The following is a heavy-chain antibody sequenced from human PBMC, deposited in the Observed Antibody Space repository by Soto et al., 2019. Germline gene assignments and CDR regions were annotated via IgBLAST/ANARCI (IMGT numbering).Heavy chain of an antibody. Sequence: GGSLRLSCAASGFTFSSYGMHWVRQAPGKGLEWVAVISYDGSNKYYADSVKGRFTISRDNSKNTLYLQMNSLRAEDTAVYYCAKAGGKGGSYFAWSFDYWGQGTLVTVSS. J-gene: IGHJ4*02. V-gene: IGHV3-30*18. D-gene: IGHD1-26*01. CDR2: ISYDGSNK. CDR3: AKAGGKGGSYFAWSFDY. CDR1: GFTFSSYG.